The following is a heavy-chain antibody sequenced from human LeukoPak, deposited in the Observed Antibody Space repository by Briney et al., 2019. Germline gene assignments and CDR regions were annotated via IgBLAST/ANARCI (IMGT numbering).Heavy chain of an antibody. CDR3: ARDLSGSAYSDY. CDR2: INPNNGGT. V-gene: IGHV1-2*06. Sequence: ASVKVSCKAFGYTFSDFYVHWVRQAPGQGLEWMGRINPNNGGTSYAQKFQGRVTMTRDKSINTVYMELSRLRSDDTAIYYCARDLSGSAYSDYWGQGTLVTVSS. D-gene: IGHD3-22*01. J-gene: IGHJ4*02. CDR1: GYTFSDFY.